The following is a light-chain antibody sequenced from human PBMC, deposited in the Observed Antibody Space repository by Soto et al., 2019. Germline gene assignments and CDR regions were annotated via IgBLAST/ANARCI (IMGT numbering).Light chain of an antibody. CDR3: LLFYNGAPAV. CDR1: IDTVTTSHW. CDR2: DTT. Sequence: QAVVTQESSLTVSPGGTVTLTCDSSIDTVTTSHWPYWFQQKPGQAPKTLIYDTTNGHSWTPARFSGSILGGKAALILSGAQAEDEAEYYFLLFYNGAPAVFRGGTQLTVL. V-gene: IGLV7-46*01. J-gene: IGLJ7*01.